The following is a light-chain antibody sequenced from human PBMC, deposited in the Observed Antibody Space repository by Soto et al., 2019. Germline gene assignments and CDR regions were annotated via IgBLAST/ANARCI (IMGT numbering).Light chain of an antibody. CDR3: ASFRSGTILV. V-gene: IGLV2-14*01. Sequence: QSVLTQPASVSGSPGQSVTISCTGPRSDIGGSNFISWYQHSPGKAPRLLIYQVNNRPSGVSGRFSGSKAGNTASPTISGLLDDDEADYFCASFRSGTILVFGSGTKVTVL. CDR2: QVN. CDR1: RSDIGGSNF. J-gene: IGLJ1*01.